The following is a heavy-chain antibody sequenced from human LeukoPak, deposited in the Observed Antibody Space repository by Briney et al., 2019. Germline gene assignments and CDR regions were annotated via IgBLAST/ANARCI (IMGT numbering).Heavy chain of an antibody. CDR3: AKDYYDSSGYYRDIANWFDP. Sequence: PGGSLRLSCAASGFTFSSYGMSWVRQAPGKGLEWVSAISGSGGSTYYADSVKGRFTISRDNSKNTLYLQMNSLRAEDTAVYYCAKDYYDSSGYYRDIANWFDPWGQGTLVTVSS. J-gene: IGHJ5*02. V-gene: IGHV3-23*01. CDR2: ISGSGGST. CDR1: GFTFSSYG. D-gene: IGHD3-22*01.